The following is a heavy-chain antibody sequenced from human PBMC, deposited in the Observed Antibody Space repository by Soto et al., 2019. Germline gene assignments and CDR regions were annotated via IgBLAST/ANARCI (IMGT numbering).Heavy chain of an antibody. CDR1: GGSFSGYY. D-gene: IGHD6-13*01. J-gene: IGHJ4*02. V-gene: IGHV4-34*01. CDR3: ARGKKYSSSWYVS. CDR2: INHRGST. Sequence: QVQLQQWGAGLLKPSETLSLTCAVYGGSFSGYYWSWIRQPPGKGLEWIGEINHRGSTNYNPSLKSRVTISVDTSKNQCSLKLSSVTAADTAVYYCARGKKYSSSWYVSWGQGTLITVSS.